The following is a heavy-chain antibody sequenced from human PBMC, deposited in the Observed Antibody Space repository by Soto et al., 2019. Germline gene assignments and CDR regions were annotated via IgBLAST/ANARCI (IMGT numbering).Heavy chain of an antibody. J-gene: IGHJ4*02. CDR1: GFTFSSYS. D-gene: IGHD3-22*01. CDR2: ISSSSSTI. V-gene: IGHV3-48*02. Sequence: VQLVESGGGLVQPGGSLRLSCAASGFTFSSYSMNWVRQAPGKGLEWVSYISSSSSTIYYADSVKGRFTISRDNAKNSLYLQMNSLRDEDTAVYYCARGPSMIVAPAGPFDYWGQGTLVTVSS. CDR3: ARGPSMIVAPAGPFDY.